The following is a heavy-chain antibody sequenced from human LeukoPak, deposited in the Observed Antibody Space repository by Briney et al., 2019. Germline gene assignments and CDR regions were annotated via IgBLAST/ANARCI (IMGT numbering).Heavy chain of an antibody. CDR3: ATVKVIMITFGGVIVSEYYFDY. Sequence: GASVKVSCKVSGYTLTELSMHWVRQAPGKGLEWMGGFDPEDGETIYAQKFQGRVTMTEDTSTDTAYMELSSLRSEDTAVYYCATVKVIMITFGGVIVSEYYFDYSGQGALVTVSS. D-gene: IGHD3-16*02. V-gene: IGHV1-24*01. J-gene: IGHJ4*02. CDR2: FDPEDGET. CDR1: GYTLTELS.